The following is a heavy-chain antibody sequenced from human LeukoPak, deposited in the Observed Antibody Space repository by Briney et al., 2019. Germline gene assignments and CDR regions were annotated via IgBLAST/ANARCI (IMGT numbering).Heavy chain of an antibody. CDR1: GFTFSSYG. D-gene: IGHD2-15*01. CDR3: AKDFCSGGSCYSHYFDY. V-gene: IGHV3-30*18. Sequence: GGSLRLSCAASGFTFSSYGMHWVRQAPGKGLEWVAVISYDGSNKYYADSVKGRFTISRDNSKNTLYLQMNSLRAEDTAVYYCAKDFCSGGSCYSHYFDYWGQGTLVTVSS. J-gene: IGHJ4*02. CDR2: ISYDGSNK.